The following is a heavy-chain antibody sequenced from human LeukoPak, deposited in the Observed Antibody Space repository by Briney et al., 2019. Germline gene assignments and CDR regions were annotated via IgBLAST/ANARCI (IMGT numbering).Heavy chain of an antibody. Sequence: GGSLRLSCAASGFSLRAYDLIWVRQAPGKGLDWVSIINGGGDIMMYEDSVKGRFTISRDNSKNTFYLQMNSLRVEETAVYYCAMRDRGYGLDIWAKGQWSPSLQ. CDR3: AMRDRGYGLDI. J-gene: IGHJ3*02. V-gene: IGHV3-23*01. CDR1: GFSLRAYD. D-gene: IGHD3-10*01. CDR2: INGGGDIM.